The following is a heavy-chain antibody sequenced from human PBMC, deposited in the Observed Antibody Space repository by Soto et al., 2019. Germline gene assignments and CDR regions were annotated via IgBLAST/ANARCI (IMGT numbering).Heavy chain of an antibody. V-gene: IGHV1-18*01. CDR1: GYTFSSYG. CDR2: ISAYNGNT. CDR3: ARDRYCSNTSSYYYYGIDV. Sequence: AAPEKVSCRASGYTFSSYGISWVRQAPGQGLGWLGWISAYNGNTHYAQMLQGRVTMPTDTSTSTADMALSSLRSDDSAVYYWARDRYCSNTSSYYYYGIDVWGQGTTVTVSS. D-gene: IGHD2-2*01. J-gene: IGHJ6*02.